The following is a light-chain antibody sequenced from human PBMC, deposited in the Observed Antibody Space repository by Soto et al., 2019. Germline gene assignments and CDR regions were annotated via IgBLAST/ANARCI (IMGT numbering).Light chain of an antibody. V-gene: IGKV3-20*01. CDR1: QSVSSSY. J-gene: IGKJ1*01. Sequence: EIVLTQSPGTLSLSPGERATLSCRASQSVSSSYLAWYQQKPGQAPRLLIYGTSSRATGIPDRFSGSGSGTDFTLTISRLEPEDFAVYSCQQYGSSPTLGQGTKVEIK. CDR3: QQYGSSPT. CDR2: GTS.